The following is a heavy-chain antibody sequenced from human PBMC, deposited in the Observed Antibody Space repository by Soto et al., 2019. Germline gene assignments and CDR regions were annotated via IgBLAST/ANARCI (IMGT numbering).Heavy chain of an antibody. CDR2: IVVGSGNT. V-gene: IGHV1-58*01. CDR1: GFTFTISA. CDR3: AADYGDYRPYYYYYGMDV. Sequence: SVKVSCKASGFTFTISAVQWVRQARGQRLEWIGWIVVGSGNTNYAQKFQERVTITRDMSTSTAYMELSSLRSEDTAVYYCAADYGDYRPYYYYYGMDVWGQGTTVTVPS. D-gene: IGHD4-17*01. J-gene: IGHJ6*02.